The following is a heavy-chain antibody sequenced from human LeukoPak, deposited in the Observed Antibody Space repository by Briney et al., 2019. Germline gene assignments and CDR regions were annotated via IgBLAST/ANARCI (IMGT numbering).Heavy chain of an antibody. CDR2: IIPIFGTA. Sequence: ASVKVSXKASGGTFSSYAISWVRQAPGQGLEWMGGIIPIFGTANYAQKFQGRVTITTDESTSTAYMELSSLRSEDTAVYYCARGRDDSSGYYFSDYWGQGTLVTVSS. CDR1: GGTFSSYA. J-gene: IGHJ4*02. CDR3: ARGRDDSSGYYFSDY. V-gene: IGHV1-69*05. D-gene: IGHD3-22*01.